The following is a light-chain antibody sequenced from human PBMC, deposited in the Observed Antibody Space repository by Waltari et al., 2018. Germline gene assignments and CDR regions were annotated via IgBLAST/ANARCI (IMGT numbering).Light chain of an antibody. Sequence: EIVLTQSPGTLSLSPGDRATPSCRASENVRDSYFAWYQPKVGQFPRLLIYGSATRISGVPDRFTGYGSGTEFTLKIARVEPEDFAVYFCQQYGSAPRTFGQGTRVEMK. CDR1: ENVRDSY. CDR3: QQYGSAPRT. CDR2: GSA. V-gene: IGKV3-20*01. J-gene: IGKJ1*01.